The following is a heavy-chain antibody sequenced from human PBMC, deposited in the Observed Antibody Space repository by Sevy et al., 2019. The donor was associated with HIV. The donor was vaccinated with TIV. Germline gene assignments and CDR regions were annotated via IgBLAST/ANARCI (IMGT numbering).Heavy chain of an antibody. CDR1: GFSVSSYY. Sequence: GGSLRLSCAASGFSVSSYYMGWVRQAPGKGLEWVSTKESGGQTYYADSVRGRFTIARDESANNLFLQLNNLRAEDTGVYYCARMTSTWSIDSWAQGTLVTVSS. J-gene: IGHJ4*02. V-gene: IGHV3-53*01. CDR2: KESGGQT. CDR3: ARMTSTWSIDS.